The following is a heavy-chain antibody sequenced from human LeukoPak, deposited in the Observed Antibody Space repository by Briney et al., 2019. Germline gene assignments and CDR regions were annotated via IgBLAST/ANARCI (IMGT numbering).Heavy chain of an antibody. J-gene: IGHJ4*02. CDR3: VRGVATVYQIAYFDY. D-gene: IGHD3-9*01. V-gene: IGHV3-7*05. CDR1: GFTFNIYW. CDR2: IKHDGSEK. Sequence: GSLRLSCAASGFTFNIYWMTWVRQAPGKGLECVANIKHDGSEKYYVDSVKGRFTISRDNAKNSLYLQMNSLRAEDTAVYFCVRGVATVYQIAYFDYWGQGTLVTVSS.